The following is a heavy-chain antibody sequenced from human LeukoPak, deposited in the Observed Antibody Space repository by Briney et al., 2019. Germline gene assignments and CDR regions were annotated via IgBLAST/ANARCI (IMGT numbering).Heavy chain of an antibody. Sequence: GGSLRLSCAASGFTFSSYSMNWVRQAPGKGLEWVSYISSSSSTIYYADSVKGRFTISRDNAKNSLYLQMNSLRAEDTAVYYCARDDTFGGVIVKFDYWGQGTQVTVSS. CDR3: ARDDTFGGVIVKFDY. CDR1: GFTFSSYS. CDR2: ISSSSSTI. J-gene: IGHJ4*02. V-gene: IGHV3-48*01. D-gene: IGHD3-16*02.